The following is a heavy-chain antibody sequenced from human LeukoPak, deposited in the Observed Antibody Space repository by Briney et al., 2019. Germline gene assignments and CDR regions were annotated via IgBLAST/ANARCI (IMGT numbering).Heavy chain of an antibody. CDR3: ARDLKLIAEFDY. Sequence: ASVKVSCKASGYTFTGYYMHWVRQAPGQGLEWMGWINPNSGGTNYAQKFQGRVTMTRDTSISTAYMELTRLRSDDTAVYCCARDLKLIAEFDYWGQGTLVTVSS. J-gene: IGHJ4*02. CDR1: GYTFTGYY. V-gene: IGHV1-2*02. D-gene: IGHD2-15*01. CDR2: INPNSGGT.